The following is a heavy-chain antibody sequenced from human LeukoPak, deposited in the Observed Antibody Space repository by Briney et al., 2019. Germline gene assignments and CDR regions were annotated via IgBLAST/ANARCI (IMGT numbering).Heavy chain of an antibody. D-gene: IGHD6-13*01. Sequence: SGTLSLTCAVYGGSFSGYYWSWIRQPPGKGLEWIGEINHSGSTNYNPSLKSRVTISVDTSMNQFSLKLSSVTAADTAVYYCAREASSSAAAQRRNWFDPWGQGTLVTVSS. CDR1: GGSFSGYY. J-gene: IGHJ5*02. CDR2: INHSGST. V-gene: IGHV4-34*01. CDR3: AREASSSAAAQRRNWFDP.